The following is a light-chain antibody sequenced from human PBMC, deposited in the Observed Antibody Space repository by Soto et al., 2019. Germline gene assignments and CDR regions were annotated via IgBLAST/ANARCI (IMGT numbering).Light chain of an antibody. CDR1: QGISSY. J-gene: IGKJ3*01. V-gene: IGKV1-9*01. Sequence: DIQLTQSPSFLSASVGDRVTITCRASQGISSYLAWYQQKPGKAPKLLIYAASTLQSGVPSRFSGSGSGTEFTLTISSLQTEDFASYSCQQLNSYPLTFGPGTKVDIK. CDR2: AAS. CDR3: QQLNSYPLT.